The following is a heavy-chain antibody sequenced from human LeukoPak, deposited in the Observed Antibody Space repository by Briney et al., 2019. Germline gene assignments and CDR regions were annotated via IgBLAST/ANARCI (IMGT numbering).Heavy chain of an antibody. V-gene: IGHV3-74*01. J-gene: IGHJ4*02. CDR1: GFTFSSYW. CDR3: ARSTGWFGQWYFDY. Sequence: GGSLRLSCAASGFTFSSYWMHWVRQAPGKGLVWVSRINSDGSSTSYADSVKGRFTISRDNAKSTLYLQMTSLRAEDTAVYYCARSTGWFGQWYFDYWGRGTLVTVSS. D-gene: IGHD3-10*01. CDR2: INSDGSST.